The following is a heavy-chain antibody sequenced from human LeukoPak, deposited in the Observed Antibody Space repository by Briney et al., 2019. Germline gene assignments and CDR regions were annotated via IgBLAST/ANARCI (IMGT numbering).Heavy chain of an antibody. V-gene: IGHV3-49*04. CDR1: GFTFGDYA. CDR2: IRSKAYGGTT. J-gene: IGHJ4*02. Sequence: PGGSLRLSCTASGFTFGDYAMSWVRQAPGKGLKWVGYIRSKAYGGTTEYAASVKGRFTISRDDSKSIAYLQMNSLKTEDTAAYYCTRAEGDFWSGYYSFDYWGQGTLVTVSS. D-gene: IGHD3-3*01. CDR3: TRAEGDFWSGYYSFDY.